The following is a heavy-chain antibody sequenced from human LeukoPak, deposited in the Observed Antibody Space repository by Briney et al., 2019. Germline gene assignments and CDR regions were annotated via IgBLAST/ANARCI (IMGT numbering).Heavy chain of an antibody. Sequence: GGSLRLSCAASGFTFSSFTMTWVRQTPGKGPEWVAAIGGRGTSTYYADSLEGRFTISRDNAKNSMSLQMNSLRDEDTAVYYCARITGSGHQDYWGQGTLVTVSS. CDR2: IGGRGTST. D-gene: IGHD6-19*01. CDR3: ARITGSGHQDY. CDR1: GFTFSSFT. V-gene: IGHV3-48*02. J-gene: IGHJ4*02.